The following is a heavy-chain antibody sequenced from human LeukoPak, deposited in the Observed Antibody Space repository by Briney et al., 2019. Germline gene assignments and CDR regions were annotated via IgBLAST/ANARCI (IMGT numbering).Heavy chain of an antibody. CDR2: INGDASST. J-gene: IGHJ4*02. Sequence: GGSLRLSCAASGLTLSGYWMHWVRQAPGKGLVWVSRINGDASSTSYADSVKGRFTISRDNAKSTLYLQMNSLRVEDTAVYYCARARGNTYGYFEYLGQGTLVTVSS. CDR1: GLTLSGYW. V-gene: IGHV3-74*01. CDR3: ARARGNTYGYFEY. D-gene: IGHD5-18*01.